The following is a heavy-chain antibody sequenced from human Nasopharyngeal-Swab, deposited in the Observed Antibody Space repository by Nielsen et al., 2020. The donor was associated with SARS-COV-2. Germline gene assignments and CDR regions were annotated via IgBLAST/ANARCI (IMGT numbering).Heavy chain of an antibody. J-gene: IGHJ5*02. V-gene: IGHV1-3*01. CDR3: ARERGVVVVAAKVFHPIPARFDP. D-gene: IGHD2-15*01. Sequence: ASVKVSCKASGYTFTSYAMRWVRQAPGQRLEWMGWINAGNGNTKYSQKFQGRVTITRDTSASTAYMELSSLRSEDTAVYYCARERGVVVVAAKVFHPIPARFDPWGQGTLVTVSS. CDR1: GYTFTSYA. CDR2: INAGNGNT.